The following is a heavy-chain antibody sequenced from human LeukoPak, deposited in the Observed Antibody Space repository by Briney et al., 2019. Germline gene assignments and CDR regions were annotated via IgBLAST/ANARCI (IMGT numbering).Heavy chain of an antibody. D-gene: IGHD6-19*01. J-gene: IGHJ4*02. CDR3: AKERGYTSGLGGLDY. V-gene: IGHV3-23*01. Sequence: GGSLRLSCAASGFTFSNHAMSWVRQVPGKGLEWVSTISGSGGSTYYADSLKGRITISRDNSKNTLYLQMNSLRAEDTAIYYCAKERGYTSGLGGLDYWGQGTLVSVSS. CDR2: ISGSGGST. CDR1: GFTFSNHA.